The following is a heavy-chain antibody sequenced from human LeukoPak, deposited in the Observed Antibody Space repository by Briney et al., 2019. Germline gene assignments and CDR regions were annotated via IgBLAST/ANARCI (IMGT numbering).Heavy chain of an antibody. CDR2: ISTYYGNT. J-gene: IGHJ4*02. V-gene: IGHV1-18*01. D-gene: IGHD3-10*01. CDR3: AREQHGSGSYYALGDY. CDR1: GYTFTSYG. Sequence: ASVKVSCKASGYTFTSYGFSWVRQAPGQGLEWMGWISTYYGNTNYAQKLQGRVTMTRDTSTSTVYMELSSLRSEDTAVYYCAREQHGSGSYYALGDYWGQGTLVTVSS.